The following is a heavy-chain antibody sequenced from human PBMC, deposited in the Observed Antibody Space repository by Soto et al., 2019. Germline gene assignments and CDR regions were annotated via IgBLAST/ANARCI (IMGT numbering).Heavy chain of an antibody. J-gene: IGHJ6*02. V-gene: IGHV1-69*12. Sequence: QVHLVQSGAEVKKPGSSVKVSCKASGGTFSSSAISWVRQAPGQGLEWMGGIIPIFGTANYAEKFQGRVTITAEESTSTAYMELSSLRSEDTAVYYCARPSMDYDYYKGMDVWGQGTTVTVSS. D-gene: IGHD2-8*01. CDR2: IIPIFGTA. CDR3: ARPSMDYDYYKGMDV. CDR1: GGTFSSSA.